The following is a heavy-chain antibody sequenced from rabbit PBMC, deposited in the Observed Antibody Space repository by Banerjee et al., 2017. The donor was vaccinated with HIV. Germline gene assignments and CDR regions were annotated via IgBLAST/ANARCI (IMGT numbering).Heavy chain of an antibody. CDR2: IYPDYGNT. J-gene: IGHJ6*01. D-gene: IGHD6-1*01. CDR3: AREIIYGYGGYAYTNGMDL. V-gene: IGHV1S47*01. Sequence: QEQLVESGGGLVTLGGSLKLSCRASGIDFSSYGFSWVRQAPGKGLEWIAYIYPDYGNTDYASWVNGRFTISLDNAQNTVFLQMTSLTAADTATYFCAREIIYGYGGYAYTNGMDLWGPGTLVTVS. CDR1: GIDFSSYG.